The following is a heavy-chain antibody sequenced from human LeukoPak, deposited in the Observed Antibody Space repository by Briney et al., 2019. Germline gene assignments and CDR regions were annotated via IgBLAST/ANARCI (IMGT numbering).Heavy chain of an antibody. D-gene: IGHD2-2*01. CDR2: ISGSGGST. Sequence: GGSLRLSSAASGFTFSSYGMSWVRQAPGKGLEWVSAISGSGGSTYYADSVKGRFTISRDNSKNTLYLQMNSLRAEDTAVYYCAKGEGVVPAASGAFDIWGQGTMVTVSS. V-gene: IGHV3-23*01. J-gene: IGHJ3*02. CDR1: GFTFSSYG. CDR3: AKGEGVVPAASGAFDI.